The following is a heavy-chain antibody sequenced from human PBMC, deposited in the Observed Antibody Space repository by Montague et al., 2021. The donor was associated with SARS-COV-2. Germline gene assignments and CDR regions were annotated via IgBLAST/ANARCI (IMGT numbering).Heavy chain of an antibody. CDR2: ICNSGTT. CDR1: GDSTSCPNCY. CDR3: ARHRNYGDHSLDNWFHP. J-gene: IGHJ5*02. Sequence: SETLSLTCTVSGDSTSCPNCYWGWIRQAPGKGLDWIGTICNSGTTYYXPSLKSRLTISIDTSKNQFSLKLTSVTAADTAVYYCARHRNYGDHSLDNWFHPWGQGTLVTVSS. D-gene: IGHD4-17*01. V-gene: IGHV4-39*01.